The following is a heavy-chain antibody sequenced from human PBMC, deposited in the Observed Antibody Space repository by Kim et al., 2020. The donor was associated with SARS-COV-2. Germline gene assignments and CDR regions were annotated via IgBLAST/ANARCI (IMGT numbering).Heavy chain of an antibody. CDR3: ARGHVGNLF. CDR2: IYYSGST. CDR1: GDSVPRRGFY. Sequence: SETLSLICTVSGDSVPRRGFYWVWIRQPAGKKLEWIGSIYYSGSTYYSPSFHSRVTIAVDTSKNQFSLSLNSVTAADTAVYYCARGHVGNLFWGQGALV. V-gene: IGHV4-39*07. J-gene: IGHJ4*02. D-gene: IGHD7-27*01.